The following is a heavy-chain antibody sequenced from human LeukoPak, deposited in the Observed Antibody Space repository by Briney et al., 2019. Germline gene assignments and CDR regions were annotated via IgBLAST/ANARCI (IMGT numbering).Heavy chain of an antibody. CDR1: GGSISSYY. D-gene: IGHD6-13*01. V-gene: IGHV4-4*07. CDR3: ARGIQGKQLVRGINNWFDP. Sequence: SETLSLTCTVSGGSISSYYWSWIRQPAGKGLEWIGRIYTSGSTNYNPSLKSRVTMSVDTSKNQFSLKLTSVTAADTAVYYCARGIQGKQLVRGINNWFDPWGQGTLVTVSS. CDR2: IYTSGST. J-gene: IGHJ5*02.